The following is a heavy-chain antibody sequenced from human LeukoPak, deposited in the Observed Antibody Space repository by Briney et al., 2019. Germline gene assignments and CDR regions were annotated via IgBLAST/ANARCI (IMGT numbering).Heavy chain of an antibody. J-gene: IGHJ4*02. D-gene: IGHD5-18*01. Sequence: PSETLSLTCTVSGGSISSYYWSWIRQPPGKGLEWIGYIYYSGSTNYNPSLKSRVTISVDTSKNQFSLKLSSVTAADTAMYYCARLGDTAMVDYWGQGTLVTVSS. CDR1: GGSISSYY. V-gene: IGHV4-59*08. CDR3: ARLGDTAMVDY. CDR2: IYYSGST.